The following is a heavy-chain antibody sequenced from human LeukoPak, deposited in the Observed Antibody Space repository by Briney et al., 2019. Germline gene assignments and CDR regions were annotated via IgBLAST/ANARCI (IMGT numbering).Heavy chain of an antibody. CDR3: VSPVRDY. D-gene: IGHD5/OR15-5a*01. CDR2: ITGSGGST. CDR1: GFTFSSYA. J-gene: IGHJ4*02. Sequence: PGGSLRLSCAASGFTFSSYALTWVRQAPGKGLEWVSTITGSGGSTYYADSVKGRFTISRGNSKNTLYLQMNSLRAEDTAVYYCVSPVRDYWGQGTLVTVSS. V-gene: IGHV3-23*01.